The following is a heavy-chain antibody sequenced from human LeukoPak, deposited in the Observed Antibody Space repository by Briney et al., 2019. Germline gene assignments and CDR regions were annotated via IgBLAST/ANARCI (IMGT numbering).Heavy chain of an antibody. J-gene: IGHJ5*02. V-gene: IGHV5-51*01. CDR3: ARHVHYGDYVLSP. CDR2: IYPGDSDT. CDR1: GYSFTNYW. Sequence: GESLKISCKGSGYSFTNYWIGWVRQMHGKGLEWMGIIYPGDSDTRYSPSFQGQVTISADKSISTAYLQWSSLKASDTAMYYCARHVHYGDYVLSPWGQGTLVTVSS. D-gene: IGHD4-17*01.